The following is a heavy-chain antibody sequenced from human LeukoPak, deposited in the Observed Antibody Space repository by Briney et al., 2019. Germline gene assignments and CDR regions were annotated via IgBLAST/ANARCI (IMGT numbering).Heavy chain of an antibody. J-gene: IGHJ4*02. CDR2: IWYDGSNK. D-gene: IGHD6-19*01. CDR1: GFTFSSYG. CDR3: ARDLNSGWYSGSRGGY. Sequence: PGGSLRLSCAASGFTFSSYGMHWVRQAPGKGLEWVAGIWYDGSNKYYADSVKGRFTISRDNSKNTLYLQMNSLRGEDTAAYYYARDLNSGWYSGSRGGYWGQGTLVTVSS. V-gene: IGHV3-33*01.